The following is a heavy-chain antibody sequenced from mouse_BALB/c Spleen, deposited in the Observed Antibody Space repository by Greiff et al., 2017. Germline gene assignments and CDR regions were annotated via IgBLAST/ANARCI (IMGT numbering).Heavy chain of an antibody. CDR1: GYTFTSYW. CDR2: IYPSDSYT. D-gene: IGHD2-14*01. V-gene: IGHV1-69*02. J-gene: IGHJ2*01. Sequence: QVQLKQPGAELVRPGASVKLSCKASGYTFTSYWINWVKQRPGQGLEWIGNIYPSDSYTNYNQKFKDKATLTVDKSSSTAYMQLSSPTSEDSAVYYCTRRDRYGYFDYWGQGTTLTVSS. CDR3: TRRDRYGYFDY.